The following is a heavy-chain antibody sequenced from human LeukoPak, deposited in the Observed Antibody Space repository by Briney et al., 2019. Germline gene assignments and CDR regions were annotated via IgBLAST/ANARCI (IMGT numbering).Heavy chain of an antibody. Sequence: GGSLRLSCAASGFTFSDFGMYWIRQAPGKGLEWVAVISSEGSHEYYSDSVRGRFTISRDKSKSTLYLHMNSLRARDTAVYYCARRAGAYSHPYDYWGQGTLVTVSS. D-gene: IGHD4/OR15-4a*01. J-gene: IGHJ4*02. CDR2: ISSEGSHE. V-gene: IGHV3-30*03. CDR1: GFTFSDFG. CDR3: ARRAGAYSHPYDY.